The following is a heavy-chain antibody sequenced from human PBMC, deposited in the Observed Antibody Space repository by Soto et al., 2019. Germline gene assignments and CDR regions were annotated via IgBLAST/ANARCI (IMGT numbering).Heavy chain of an antibody. CDR2: INPNSGGT. Sequence: ASVKVSCKASGYTFSGFYMHWVRQAPGQGLEWMGWINPNSGGTNYAQKFQGRVTMTRDTSISTAYMELSRLRSDDTAVYYCAGHSVTHWFDPWGQGTLVTVSS. V-gene: IGHV1-2*02. J-gene: IGHJ5*02. D-gene: IGHD2-21*01. CDR1: GYTFSGFY. CDR3: AGHSVTHWFDP.